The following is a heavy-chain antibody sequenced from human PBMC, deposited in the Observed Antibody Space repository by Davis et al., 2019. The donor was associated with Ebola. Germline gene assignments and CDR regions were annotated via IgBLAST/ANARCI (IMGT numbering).Heavy chain of an antibody. CDR2: IDPDGSRV. J-gene: IGHJ6*02. V-gene: IGHV3-74*01. CDR3: ATLSYGMDV. Sequence: HTGGSLRLSCAVSGFNFSHYAMSWVRQAPGKGLVWVSGIDPDGSRVSYADSVKGRFTISRDNAKDTVYLQMNSLRAEDTAEYYCATLSYGMDVWGQGTTVTVSS. CDR1: GFNFSHYA.